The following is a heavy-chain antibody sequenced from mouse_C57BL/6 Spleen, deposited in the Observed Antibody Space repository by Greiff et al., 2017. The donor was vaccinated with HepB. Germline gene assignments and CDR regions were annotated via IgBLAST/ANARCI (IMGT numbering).Heavy chain of an antibody. CDR2: INPNNGGT. Sequence: EVQLQQSGPELVKPGASVKIPCKASGYTFTDYNMDWVKQSHGKSLEWIGDINPNNGGTIYNQKFKGKATLTVDKSSSTAYMELRSLTSEDTAVYYCARYDGYRSLYAMDYWGQGTSVTVSS. CDR3: ARYDGYRSLYAMDY. J-gene: IGHJ4*01. D-gene: IGHD2-3*01. CDR1: GYTFTDYN. V-gene: IGHV1-18*01.